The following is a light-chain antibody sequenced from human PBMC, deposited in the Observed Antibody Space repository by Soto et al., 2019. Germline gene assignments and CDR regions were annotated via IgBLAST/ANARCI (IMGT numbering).Light chain of an antibody. J-gene: IGKJ1*01. CDR1: QSVSGS. CDR2: DAS. V-gene: IGKV1-5*01. CDR3: QQYETFSGT. Sequence: DIQITESPSTLSGSVGDTVTVTGRASQSVSGSFAWYQQKPGEAPKRLIYDASALPRGVPSRFSGSGSGTKFTLTIASLQPDDFATYCCQQYETFSGTFGLGTKVDIK.